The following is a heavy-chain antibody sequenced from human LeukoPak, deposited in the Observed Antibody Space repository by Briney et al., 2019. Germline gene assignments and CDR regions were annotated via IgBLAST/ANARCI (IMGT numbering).Heavy chain of an antibody. V-gene: IGHV4-59*01. CDR3: ARVRQLVPLYYYYGMDV. J-gene: IGHJ6*02. CDR2: IYYSGST. D-gene: IGHD6-13*01. CDR1: GGSISSYY. Sequence: SETLPLTCTVSGGSISSYYWSWIRQPPGKGLEWIGYIYYSGSTNYNPSLKSRVTISVDTSKNQFSLKLSSVTAADTAVYYCARVRQLVPLYYYYGMDVWGQGTTVTVSS.